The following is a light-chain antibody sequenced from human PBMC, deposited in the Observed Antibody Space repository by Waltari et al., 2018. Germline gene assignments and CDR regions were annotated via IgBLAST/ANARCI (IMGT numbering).Light chain of an antibody. CDR3: QQYNTYSIT. J-gene: IGKJ5*01. CDR1: QSINSW. V-gene: IGKV1-5*01. CDR2: DAS. Sequence: DIHMTQSPSTLSAFVGARVTITCRASQSINSWLAWYQQKPGKAPKLLIYDASGLQSGVPSRFSGSGSGTDFTLTISSLQPDDFATYYCQQYNTYSITFGQGTRVEIK.